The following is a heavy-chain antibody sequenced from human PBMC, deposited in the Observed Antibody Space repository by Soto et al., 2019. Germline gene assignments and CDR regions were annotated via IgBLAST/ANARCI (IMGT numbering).Heavy chain of an antibody. CDR3: ARAEEKYQLLDDAFGI. CDR2: IIPIFGTA. CDR1: GGTFSSYA. Sequence: SVKVSCKASGGTFSSYAISWVRQAPGQGLEWMGGIIPIFGTANYAQKFQGRVTITADESTSTAYMELSSLRSEDTAVYYCARAEEKYQLLDDAFGIWGQGTMVTVSS. V-gene: IGHV1-69*13. J-gene: IGHJ3*02. D-gene: IGHD2-2*01.